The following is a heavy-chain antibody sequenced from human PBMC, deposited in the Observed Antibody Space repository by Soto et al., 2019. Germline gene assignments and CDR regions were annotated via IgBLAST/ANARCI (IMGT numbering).Heavy chain of an antibody. V-gene: IGHV3-23*01. Sequence: GGSLRLSCAASGFTFSSYAMSWVRQAPGKGLEWVSFISGCGGSTYYADSVKVRFTISRDNSKNTLYLQMNSLRAEDTAVYYCSRYISGYDYGSGKYYYYYYMDVWGKGTTVTVSS. CDR2: ISGCGGST. D-gene: IGHD5-12*01. J-gene: IGHJ6*03. CDR1: GFTFSSYA. CDR3: SRYISGYDYGSGKYYYYYYMDV.